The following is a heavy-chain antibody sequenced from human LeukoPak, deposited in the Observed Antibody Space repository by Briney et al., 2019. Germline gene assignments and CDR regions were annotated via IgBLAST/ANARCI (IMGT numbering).Heavy chain of an antibody. Sequence: ASETLSLTCTVSGGSISGYYRGWIRQPPGKGLEWIGYFYNSGSSTYNPSLKSRVTISVDTSKEQFSLKVNSVTAADTAVYYCTRGAGWLIDYWGQGILVTVSS. CDR2: FYNSGSS. V-gene: IGHV4-59*01. CDR3: TRGAGWLIDY. CDR1: GGSISGYY. J-gene: IGHJ4*02. D-gene: IGHD3-16*01.